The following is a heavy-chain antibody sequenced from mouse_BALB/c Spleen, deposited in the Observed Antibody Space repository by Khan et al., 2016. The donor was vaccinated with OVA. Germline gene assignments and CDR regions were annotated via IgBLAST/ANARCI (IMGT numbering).Heavy chain of an antibody. J-gene: IGHJ3*01. CDR3: ARDDY. CDR1: GFTFSSYT. CDR2: ISNGGGST. Sequence: EVELVESGGGLVQPGGSLKLSCAASGFTFSSYTMSWVRQTPEKRLEWVAYISNGGGSTYYPDTVKGRFTISRDNANNTLYLQMSSLKSEDTAMDYCARDDYWGQGTLVTVS. V-gene: IGHV5-12-2*01.